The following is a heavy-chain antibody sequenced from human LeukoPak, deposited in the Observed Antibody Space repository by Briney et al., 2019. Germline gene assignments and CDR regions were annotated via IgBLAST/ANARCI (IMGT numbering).Heavy chain of an antibody. CDR1: GYTLTELS. D-gene: IGHD5-18*01. Sequence: ASVKVSCKVSGYTLTELSMHWVRQAPGKGLEWMGGFDPEDGETIYAQKFQGRVTMTRNTSISTAYMELSSLRSEDTAVYYCARGVSLGYGEYDYWGQGTLVTVSS. V-gene: IGHV1-24*01. J-gene: IGHJ4*02. CDR3: ARGVSLGYGEYDY. CDR2: FDPEDGET.